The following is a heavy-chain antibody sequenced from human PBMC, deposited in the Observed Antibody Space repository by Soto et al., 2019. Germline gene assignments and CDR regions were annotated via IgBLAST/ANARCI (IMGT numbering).Heavy chain of an antibody. D-gene: IGHD6-13*01. V-gene: IGHV1-8*01. CDR3: ARGGPAAGFDY. CDR1: GYTFTNYD. CDR2: MNANSGSA. J-gene: IGHJ4*02. Sequence: QVQLVQSEAEEKKTGASVKVSCKASGYTFTNYDINWVRQANGQGLEWMGWMNANSGSAGYAQNFQGRVTLTRDTSSSTAYMELRGLRSEDTAMYYCARGGPAAGFDYWGQGTLVTVSS.